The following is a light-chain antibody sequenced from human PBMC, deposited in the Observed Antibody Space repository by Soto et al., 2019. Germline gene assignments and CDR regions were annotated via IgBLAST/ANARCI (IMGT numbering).Light chain of an antibody. J-gene: IGKJ1*01. V-gene: IGKV3-20*01. CDR2: AAS. CDR1: QSVSNSY. Sequence: IVLTQSPGTLSLSLGERATLSCRAIQSVSNSYLAWYQQKPGQAPRLLIYAASSRATGIPDRFSGSGSGTDFTLTISRLEPEDFAVYYCQQYDSSPEWTFGQGTKVDIK. CDR3: QQYDSSPEWT.